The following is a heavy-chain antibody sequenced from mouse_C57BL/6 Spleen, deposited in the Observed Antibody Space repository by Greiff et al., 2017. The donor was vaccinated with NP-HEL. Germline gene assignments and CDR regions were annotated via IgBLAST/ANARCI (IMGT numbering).Heavy chain of an antibody. Sequence: QVHVKQSGAELVKPGASVKLSCKASGYTFTSYWMHWVKQRPGRGLEWIGRIDPNSGGTKYNEKFKSKATLTVDKPSSTAYMQLSSLTSEDSAVYYCARHYYGSLRDYFDYWGQGTTLTVSS. CDR3: ARHYYGSLRDYFDY. CDR1: GYTFTSYW. V-gene: IGHV1-72*01. D-gene: IGHD1-1*01. J-gene: IGHJ2*01. CDR2: IDPNSGGT.